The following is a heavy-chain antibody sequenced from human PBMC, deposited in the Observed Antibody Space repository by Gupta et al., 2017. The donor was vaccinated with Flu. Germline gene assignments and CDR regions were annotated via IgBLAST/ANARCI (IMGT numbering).Heavy chain of an antibody. V-gene: IGHV3-7*01. CDR1: YW. CDR3: AKGAHDSKYRWFDS. CDR2: RRSDDGEK. J-gene: IGHJ5*01. Sequence: YWMSWVRQAPGKGLEWVASRRSDDGEKDYVDSVKGRFTIFKDSATNSLYMQMNSLGVEDTAIYYCAKGAHDSKYRWFDSWGQGTLVSVSS. D-gene: IGHD4-4*01.